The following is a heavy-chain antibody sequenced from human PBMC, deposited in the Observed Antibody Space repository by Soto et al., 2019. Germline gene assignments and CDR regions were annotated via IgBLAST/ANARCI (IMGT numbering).Heavy chain of an antibody. J-gene: IGHJ5*02. Sequence: PSETLSLTCFVSGYSITAGGYYWSWIRHHPGKGLEWIGSFYSSGSIIYNPSLRSRVSISGDTSSNQFSMSLTSVTAADTARYYCARMYSSGSVWFHPWGQGTLVTVSS. V-gene: IGHV4-31*03. D-gene: IGHD6-19*01. CDR2: FYSSGSI. CDR1: GYSITAGGYY. CDR3: ARMYSSGSVWFHP.